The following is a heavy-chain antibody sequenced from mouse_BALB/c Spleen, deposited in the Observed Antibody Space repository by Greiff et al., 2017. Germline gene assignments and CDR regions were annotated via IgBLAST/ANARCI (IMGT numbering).Heavy chain of an antibody. Sequence: EVQLQQSGAELVRPGALVKLSCKASGFNIKDYYMHWVKQRPEQGLEWIGWIDPENGNTIYDPKFQGKASITADTSSNTAYLQLSSLTSEDTAVYYCASLYYRYDPWFAYWGQGTLVTVSA. D-gene: IGHD2-14*01. V-gene: IGHV14-1*02. CDR2: IDPENGNT. J-gene: IGHJ3*01. CDR1: GFNIKDYY. CDR3: ASLYYRYDPWFAY.